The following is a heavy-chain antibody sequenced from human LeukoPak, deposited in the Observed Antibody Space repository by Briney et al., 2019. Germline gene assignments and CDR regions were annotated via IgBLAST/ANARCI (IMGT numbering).Heavy chain of an antibody. Sequence: GGSLRLSWAAAGFTFSSYAMSWVRQAPGKGLEWVSAISGSGGSTYYADSVKGRFTISRDNSKNTLYLQMNSLRADDRAVYYCAKVLWDWNYFDFWDQGNLVPVSS. D-gene: IGHD3/OR15-3a*01. CDR2: ISGSGGST. V-gene: IGHV3-23*01. CDR1: GFTFSSYA. J-gene: IGHJ4*02. CDR3: AKVLWDWNYFDF.